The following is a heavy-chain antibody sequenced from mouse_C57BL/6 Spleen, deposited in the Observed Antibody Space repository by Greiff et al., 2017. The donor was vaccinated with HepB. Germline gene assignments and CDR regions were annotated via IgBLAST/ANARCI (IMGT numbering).Heavy chain of an antibody. Sequence: QVQLQQPGAELVMPGASVKLSCKASGYTFTSYWMHWVKQRPGQGLEWIGEIDPSDSYTNYNQKFKGKSKLTVDKSSSTAYMQLSSLTSEDSAVYYCASEEGGYAMDYWGQGTSVTVSS. V-gene: IGHV1-69*01. CDR3: ASEEGGYAMDY. J-gene: IGHJ4*01. CDR1: GYTFTSYW. CDR2: IDPSDSYT.